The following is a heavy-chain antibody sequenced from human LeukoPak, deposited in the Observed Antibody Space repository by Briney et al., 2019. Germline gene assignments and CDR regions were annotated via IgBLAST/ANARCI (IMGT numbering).Heavy chain of an antibody. CDR2: IYSGGST. V-gene: IGHV3-53*04. D-gene: IGHD3-22*01. CDR3: ARWTYYYDSSGSGSAFDI. CDR1: GFTVSSNY. J-gene: IGHJ3*02. Sequence: QPGGSLRLSCAASGFTVSSNYMSWVRQVPGKGLEWVSVIYSGGSTYYADSVKGRFTISRHNSKNTLYLQMNSLRAEDTAVYYCARWTYYYDSSGSGSAFDIWGQGTMVTVSS.